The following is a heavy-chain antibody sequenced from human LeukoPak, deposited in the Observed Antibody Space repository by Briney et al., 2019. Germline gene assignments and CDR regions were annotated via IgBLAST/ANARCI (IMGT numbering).Heavy chain of an antibody. Sequence: GGSLRLTCAVSGFTFSNYAMNWVRQAPGKGLEWVSAVSGSGGNTYYADSVKGRFTISRDNSKNTLYLQMNSLRAEDTALYYCAKGDYSNYVRSHFDYWGQGTLVTVSS. J-gene: IGHJ4*02. V-gene: IGHV3-23*01. CDR3: AKGDYSNYVRSHFDY. CDR1: GFTFSNYA. D-gene: IGHD4-11*01. CDR2: VSGSGGNT.